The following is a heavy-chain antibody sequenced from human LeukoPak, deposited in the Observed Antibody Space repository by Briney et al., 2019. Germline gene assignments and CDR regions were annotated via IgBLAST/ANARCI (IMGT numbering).Heavy chain of an antibody. V-gene: IGHV1-2*02. J-gene: IGHJ4*02. Sequence: ASVKVSCKASGYTFTGYYMHWVRQAPGQGLEWMGSINPNSGGTNYAQKFQGRVTMTRDTSISTAYMELSRLRSDDTAVYYCARDPPLYSRGWNLTGDYWGQGTLVTVSS. CDR3: ARDPPLYSRGWNLTGDY. CDR2: INPNSGGT. CDR1: GYTFTGYY. D-gene: IGHD6-19*01.